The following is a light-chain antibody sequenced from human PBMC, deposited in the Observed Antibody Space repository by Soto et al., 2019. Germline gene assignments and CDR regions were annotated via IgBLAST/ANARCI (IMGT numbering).Light chain of an antibody. CDR1: QSISSN. V-gene: IGKV3-15*01. J-gene: IGKJ1*01. CDR2: DAS. Sequence: EIVMTQSPATLSVSPGERATLSCRASQSISSNLAWYQQKPGQAPRLLIYDASTRATGIPARFIGSGSGTEFTLTISSLQSGDFAVYYCQQYNFWPRTFGQGTKVDI. CDR3: QQYNFWPRT.